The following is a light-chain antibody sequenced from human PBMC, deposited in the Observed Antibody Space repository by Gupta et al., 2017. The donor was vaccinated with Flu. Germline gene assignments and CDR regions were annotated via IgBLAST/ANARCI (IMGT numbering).Light chain of an antibody. V-gene: IGKV1-5*03. CDR1: QNINRW. CDR3: QQYSSYPIT. CDR2: MSS. J-gene: IGKJ5*01. Sequence: VGGRVTITCRASQNINRWLAWYQRKPGKAPNLLIYMSSSLHSGVPSRFSGSGSGTEFTLTISSLQPEDSATYFCQQYSSYPITFGPGTRLE.